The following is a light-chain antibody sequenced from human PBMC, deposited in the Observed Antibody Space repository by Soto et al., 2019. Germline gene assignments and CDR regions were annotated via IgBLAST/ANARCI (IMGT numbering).Light chain of an antibody. V-gene: IGLV2-14*01. J-gene: IGLJ1*01. CDR3: SSFTDTNTPFV. CDR2: EVN. CDR1: RSDVGGYSY. Sequence: QSVLTQPASVSGSPGQSITISCTGTRSDVGGYSYVSWYQQHPGKAPKLIIYEVNKRPSGVSDRFSGSKSGDTASLTISGLQPEDEADYSRSSFTDTNTPFVFGSGTKVTVL.